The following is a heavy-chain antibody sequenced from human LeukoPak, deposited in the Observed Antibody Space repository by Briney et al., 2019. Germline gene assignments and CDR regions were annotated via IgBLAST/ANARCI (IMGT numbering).Heavy chain of an antibody. J-gene: IGHJ4*02. CDR2: TRNKANSDTT. CDR3: ARDGGTTLDY. D-gene: IGHD1-1*01. V-gene: IGHV3-72*01. Sequence: GGSLRLSCAASGFTLGDHFMDWVRQAPGKGLEWIGRTRNKANSDTTEYAASVKGRFAISRDDSKNSLYLQMNSLKTEDTAVYYCARDGGTTLDYWGQGTLVTVSS. CDR1: GFTLGDHF.